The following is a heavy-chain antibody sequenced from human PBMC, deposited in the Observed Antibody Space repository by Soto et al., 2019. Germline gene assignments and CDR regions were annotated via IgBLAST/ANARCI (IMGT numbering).Heavy chain of an antibody. D-gene: IGHD1-26*01. CDR2: ILYDESEQ. Sequence: QVQLVESGGGVVQPGRSLRLSCSASGFTFSDYTMHWVRQAPGRGLEWVAIILYDESEQYYSDSVKGRFTISRDNSKNTLYLQMHSLPTEDTAVYYCAKDGTHLWSKQYYFDSWGQGALVTVSS. CDR3: AKDGTHLWSKQYYFDS. J-gene: IGHJ4*02. CDR1: GFTFSDYT. V-gene: IGHV3-30*18.